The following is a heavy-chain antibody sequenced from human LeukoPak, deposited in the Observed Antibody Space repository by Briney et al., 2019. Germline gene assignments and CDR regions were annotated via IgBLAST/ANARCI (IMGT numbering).Heavy chain of an antibody. CDR2: INHSGST. Sequence: SETLSLTCAVYGGSFSGYYWSWIRQPPGKGLEWIGEINHSGSTNYNPSLKSRVTISVDTSKNQFSLKLSSVTAADTAVYYCARAPGRATVTTFWFDPWGQEPWSPSPQ. CDR1: GGSFSGYY. CDR3: ARAPGRATVTTFWFDP. D-gene: IGHD4-17*01. J-gene: IGHJ5*02. V-gene: IGHV4-34*01.